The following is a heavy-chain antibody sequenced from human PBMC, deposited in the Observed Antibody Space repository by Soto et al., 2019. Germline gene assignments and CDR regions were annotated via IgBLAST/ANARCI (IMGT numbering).Heavy chain of an antibody. CDR2: ISSATTYI. V-gene: IGHV3-21*01. Sequence: GGSLRLSCAASDFAFGSHTMAWVRQAPGKGLEWVSSISSATTYILYVDSVRGRFTISRDNAKKSLFLQMDSLTADDTAVYFCARKILTADHSGPFDLWGKGTMVTVSS. J-gene: IGHJ3*01. CDR1: DFAFGSHT. D-gene: IGHD7-27*01. CDR3: ARKILTADHSGPFDL.